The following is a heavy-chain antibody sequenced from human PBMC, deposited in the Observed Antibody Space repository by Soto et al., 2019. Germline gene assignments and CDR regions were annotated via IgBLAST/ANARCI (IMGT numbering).Heavy chain of an antibody. D-gene: IGHD1-26*01. V-gene: IGHV3-23*01. CDR2: IGGGGADT. Sequence: DVQLLESGGGLVQPGGSLTLSCAASRFTFSDYAMSWVRQAPGKGLEWGSGIGGGGADTYYADSVKGRFTISRDNSKNTLYLQMNSLRDEDTAVYYCAKDAVPYNGKWDWFDPWGQGTLVTVSS. J-gene: IGHJ5*02. CDR1: RFTFSDYA. CDR3: AKDAVPYNGKWDWFDP.